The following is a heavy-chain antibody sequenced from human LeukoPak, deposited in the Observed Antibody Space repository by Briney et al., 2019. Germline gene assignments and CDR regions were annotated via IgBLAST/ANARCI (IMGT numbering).Heavy chain of an antibody. CDR3: ARAGGTYYDFWSAH. CDR1: GYTFNDYY. Sequence: ASVKVSCKASGYTFNDYYIHWVRQAPGQGLEWMGWINPHSGGTYYAQKFQGRVTITMDRSISTAYMELSRLRFDDTAVYYCARAGGTYYDFWSAHWGQGTLVTVSP. V-gene: IGHV1-2*02. J-gene: IGHJ4*02. D-gene: IGHD3-3*01. CDR2: INPHSGGT.